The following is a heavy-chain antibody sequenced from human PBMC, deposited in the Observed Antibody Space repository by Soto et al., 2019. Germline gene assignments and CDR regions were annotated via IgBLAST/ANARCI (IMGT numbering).Heavy chain of an antibody. CDR2: IWYDGCNK. D-gene: IGHD3-22*01. CDR3: AREHYYDSSGYYRERGPSDY. J-gene: IGHJ4*01. V-gene: IGHV3-33*01. Sequence: GGSLRLSCAASGFTFSSYGMHWVRQAPGKGLEWVAVIWYDGCNKYYADSVKGRFTISRDNSKNTLYLQMNSLRAEDTAVYYCAREHYYDSSGYYRERGPSDYWGHGTMVTFPS. CDR1: GFTFSSYG.